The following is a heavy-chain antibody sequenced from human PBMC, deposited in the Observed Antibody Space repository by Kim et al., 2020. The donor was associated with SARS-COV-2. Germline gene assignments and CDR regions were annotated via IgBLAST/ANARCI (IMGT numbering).Heavy chain of an antibody. D-gene: IGHD1-26*01. CDR3: ATGGAQDGWYYNGMDV. CDR2: IIPFFGTT. J-gene: IGHJ6*02. V-gene: IGHV1-69*13. Sequence: SVKVSCKTSGGTFSSYAISWVRQTPGQGLEWMGGIIPFFGTTSYAQKFQGKVKITADESASTAYMELSSLRSEDTAVYYCATGGAQDGWYYNGMDVWGQGTTVTVSS. CDR1: GGTFSSYA.